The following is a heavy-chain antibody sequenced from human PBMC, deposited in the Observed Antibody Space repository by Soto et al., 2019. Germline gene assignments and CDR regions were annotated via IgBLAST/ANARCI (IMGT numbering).Heavy chain of an antibody. Sequence: QVQLVQSGTEVKKPGASVKVSCKASGYTFTSYAMHWVRQAPGQRLEWMGWINAGNGNTKYSQKFQVRVTITRDTSASTAYMELSRLRSEDTAVYYCARGASPLIDYWGQGTLVTVSS. V-gene: IGHV1-3*01. D-gene: IGHD1-26*01. CDR3: ARGASPLIDY. CDR2: INAGNGNT. CDR1: GYTFTSYA. J-gene: IGHJ4*02.